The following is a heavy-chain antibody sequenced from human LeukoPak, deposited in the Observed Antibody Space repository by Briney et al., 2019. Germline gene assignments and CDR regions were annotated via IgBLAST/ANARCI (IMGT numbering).Heavy chain of an antibody. Sequence: ASVKASCTASGYTFTTSDINWVRQATGQGLEWMGWMNPNSEKTGSAQKFQGRLTMTKNTSTSTAYMEVTGLKFEDTAIYYCARGRPRPARAGTYDFWGQGTLITVSS. CDR1: GYTFTTSD. D-gene: IGHD1-1*01. CDR3: ARGRPRPARAGTYDF. J-gene: IGHJ4*02. CDR2: MNPNSEKT. V-gene: IGHV1-8*01.